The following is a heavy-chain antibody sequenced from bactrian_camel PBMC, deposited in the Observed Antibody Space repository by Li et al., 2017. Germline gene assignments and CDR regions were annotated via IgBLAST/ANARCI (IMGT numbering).Heavy chain of an antibody. CDR1: GFTFSSYA. CDR2: IYSDNSRT. D-gene: IGHD5*01. J-gene: IGHJ4*01. V-gene: IGHV3S11*01. Sequence: VQLVESGGGSVQAGGSLRLSCAASGFTFSSYAMSWVRQAPGKGLEWVSSIYSDNSRTFYADSVKGRFTISRDNAKNTLYLQLNSLKTEDTAMYYCAKAAMGWVVINFDYWGQGTQVTVS. CDR3: AKAAMGWVVINFDY.